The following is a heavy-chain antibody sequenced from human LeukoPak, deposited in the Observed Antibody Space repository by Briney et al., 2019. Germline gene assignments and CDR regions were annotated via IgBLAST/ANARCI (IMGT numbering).Heavy chain of an antibody. V-gene: IGHV4-31*03. CDR1: SPSVSSGCND. CDR3: ARGREGQEGFWFDP. CDR2: SYYSGST. J-gene: IGHJ5*02. Sequence: SHTLSLARTLSSPSVSSGCNDWGWLRQHPWRGFEMFGYSYYSGSTYYNPSLKSRVTISVDRSKNQFSLKLSSVTAADTAVYYCARGREGQEGFWFDPWGEGTLVTVSS.